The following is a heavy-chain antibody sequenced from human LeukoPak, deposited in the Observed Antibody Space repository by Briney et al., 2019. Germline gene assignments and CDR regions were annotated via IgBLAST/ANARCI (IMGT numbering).Heavy chain of an antibody. CDR3: ARQGWELLRSVWGTYYFDY. Sequence: GGSLRLSCAASGFTFSSYGMHWVRQAPGKGLGWVAVIWYDGSNKYYADSVKGRFTISRDNSKNTLYLQMNSLRAEDTAVYYCARQGWELLRSVWGTYYFDYWGQGTLVTVSS. J-gene: IGHJ4*02. D-gene: IGHD1-26*01. CDR2: IWYDGSNK. CDR1: GFTFSSYG. V-gene: IGHV3-33*01.